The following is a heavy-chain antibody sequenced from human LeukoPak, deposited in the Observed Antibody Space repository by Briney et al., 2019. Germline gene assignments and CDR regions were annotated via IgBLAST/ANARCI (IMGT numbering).Heavy chain of an antibody. CDR1: GFTFSSYW. V-gene: IGHV3-7*01. CDR2: IKHDGSEK. D-gene: IGHD5-12*01. Sequence: PGGSLRLSCVDSGFTFSSYWMNWVRQAAGKGLEWVANIKHDGSEKYYVDSVKGRFTIPRDNAKNSLYLQMNSVRAEDTAVYFCARDSGHTGYDLLDYWGQGTLVTVSS. CDR3: ARDSGHTGYDLLDY. J-gene: IGHJ4*02.